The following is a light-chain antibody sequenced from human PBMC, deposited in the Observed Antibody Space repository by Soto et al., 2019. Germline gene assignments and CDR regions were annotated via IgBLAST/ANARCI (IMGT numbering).Light chain of an antibody. J-gene: IGKJ1*01. CDR3: QPDNSYPRT. V-gene: IGKV1-5*01. CDR1: QSISSW. CDR2: DAS. Sequence: DIQMTQSPSTLSASVGDRVTITCRASQSISSWLAWYQQKPGKAPKLLIYDASSLESGVPSRFSGSGSGTEFTLTIRRLQPDDFATYFCQPDNSYPRTFGQGTKVEIK.